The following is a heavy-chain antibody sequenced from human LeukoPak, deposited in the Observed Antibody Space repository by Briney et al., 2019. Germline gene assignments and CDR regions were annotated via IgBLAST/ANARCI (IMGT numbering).Heavy chain of an antibody. D-gene: IGHD3-10*01. CDR1: GFTFSSYS. Sequence: PGGSLRLSCAASGFTFSSYSMNWVRQAPGKGLEWVSDIVGRGVSTFYADSVKGRFTIPRDNSRNTLYLQINSLRAEDTAVYYCAKRDSSGSYYFDSWGQGTLVTVSS. J-gene: IGHJ4*02. CDR2: IVGRGVST. CDR3: AKRDSSGSYYFDS. V-gene: IGHV3-23*01.